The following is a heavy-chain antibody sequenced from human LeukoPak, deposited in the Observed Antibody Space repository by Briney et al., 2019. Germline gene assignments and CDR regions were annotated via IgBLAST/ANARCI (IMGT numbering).Heavy chain of an antibody. CDR2: IYCSGST. D-gene: IGHD4-23*01. J-gene: IGHJ4*02. CDR1: GGSISSSSYY. Sequence: SETLSLTCTVSGGSISSSSYYWGWIRQPPGKGLDWIGSIYCSGSTYYNPSLQSRVTISVDTSKNQFSLKLSSVTAADTAVYYCARRVYGGKPDYWGPGTLVAVSS. CDR3: ARRVYGGKPDY. V-gene: IGHV4-39*01.